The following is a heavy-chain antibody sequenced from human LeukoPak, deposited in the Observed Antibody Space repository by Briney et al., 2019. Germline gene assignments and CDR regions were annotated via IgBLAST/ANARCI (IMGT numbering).Heavy chain of an antibody. CDR3: VSFYETY. D-gene: IGHD2-2*01. Sequence: GKSLRLSCAASGFTFRSHGMHWVRQAPGKGLVWVSHINSDGSWTSYADSVKGRFTISKDNAKNTVYLQMNNLRAEDTAVYYCVSFYETYWGRGTLVTVSS. J-gene: IGHJ4*02. CDR1: GFTFRSHG. CDR2: INSDGSWT. V-gene: IGHV3-74*01.